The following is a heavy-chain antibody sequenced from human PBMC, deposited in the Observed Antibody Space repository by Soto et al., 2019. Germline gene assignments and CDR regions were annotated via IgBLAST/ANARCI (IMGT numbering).Heavy chain of an antibody. CDR3: ARPKTKIYSAFDI. J-gene: IGHJ3*02. CDR2: MSPDGSDT. D-gene: IGHD3-10*02. V-gene: IGHV3-74*03. CDR1: GFTFNSHW. Sequence: EVQLVESGGGLVQPGGSLRLSCAASGFTFNSHWLHWVRQAPGEGLVWVSRMSPDGSDTKYAESVKGRFTISRDNAKSTLYLDMNSLRAEDTGVYYCARPKTKIYSAFDIWGQGTMVTVSS.